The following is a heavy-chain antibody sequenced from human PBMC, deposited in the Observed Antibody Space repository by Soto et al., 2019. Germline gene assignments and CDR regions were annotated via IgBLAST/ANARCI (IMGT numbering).Heavy chain of an antibody. V-gene: IGHV1-3*01. J-gene: IGHJ4*02. D-gene: IGHD6-13*01. CDR3: ARSFAHFVAAASPYFAG. Sequence: ASVKVSCKASGYTFTSYAMHWVRQAPGQRLEWMGWINAGNGNTKYSQKFQGRVTITRDTSASTAYMELSSLRSEDTAVYYCARSFAHFVAAASPYFAGRGPRSLVSVCX. CDR1: GYTFTSYA. CDR2: INAGNGNT.